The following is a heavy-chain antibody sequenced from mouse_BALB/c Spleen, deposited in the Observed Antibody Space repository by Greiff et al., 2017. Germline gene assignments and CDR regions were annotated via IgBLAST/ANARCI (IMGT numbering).Heavy chain of an antibody. Sequence: EVQLQQSGPELVKPGASVKISCKASGYSFTGYFMNWVMQSHGKSLEWIGRINPYNGDTFYNQKFKGKATLTVDKSSSTAHMELRSLASEDSAVYYCATYDYPYYAMDYWGQGTSVTVSS. CDR1: GYSFTGYF. CDR3: ATYDYPYYAMDY. V-gene: IGHV1-20*02. J-gene: IGHJ4*01. D-gene: IGHD2-4*01. CDR2: INPYNGDT.